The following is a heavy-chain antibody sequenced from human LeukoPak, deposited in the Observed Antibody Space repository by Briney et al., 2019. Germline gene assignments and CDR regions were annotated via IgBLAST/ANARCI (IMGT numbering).Heavy chain of an antibody. CDR3: ARGGTTTGKGNWLDP. J-gene: IGHJ5*02. CDR1: NRSINNYY. Sequence: PSETLSLTCTVSNRSINNYYWSWVRQSPGKGLEWIGYIYHSGSTKYNPSLQSRVTISVDMSNNQFSLKLSSVTAADTAIYYCARGGTTTGKGNWLDPWGQGTLVTVSS. D-gene: IGHD1-1*01. CDR2: IYHSGST. V-gene: IGHV4-59*01.